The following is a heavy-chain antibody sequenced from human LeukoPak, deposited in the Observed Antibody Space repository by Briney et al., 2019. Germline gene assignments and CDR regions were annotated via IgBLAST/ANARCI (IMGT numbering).Heavy chain of an antibody. D-gene: IGHD3-10*01. J-gene: IGHJ4*01. Sequence: SETLSLTCTVSGDSISSTSYYWDWIRQPPGKWLEWIGSIYNSGTTYYNPSLKSRVTISVDTSKNQFSLKVSSVTAADTAVYYCASRVYGLGSFNYWGQGTLVTVSS. CDR1: GDSISSTSYY. V-gene: IGHV4-39*01. CDR3: ASRVYGLGSFNY. CDR2: IYNSGTT.